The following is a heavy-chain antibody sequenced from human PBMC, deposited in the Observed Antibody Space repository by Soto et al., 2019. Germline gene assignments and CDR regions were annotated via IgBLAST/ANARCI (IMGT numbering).Heavy chain of an antibody. Sequence: GGSLRLSCAASGFTFSGSAMHWVRQASGKGLEWVGRIRSKANSYATAYAASVKGRFTISRDDSKNTAYLQMNSLKTEDTAVYYRTRHVTHGGMDVWGQGTTVTVSS. CDR3: TRHVTHGGMDV. D-gene: IGHD4-4*01. V-gene: IGHV3-73*01. CDR2: IRSKANSYAT. J-gene: IGHJ6*02. CDR1: GFTFSGSA.